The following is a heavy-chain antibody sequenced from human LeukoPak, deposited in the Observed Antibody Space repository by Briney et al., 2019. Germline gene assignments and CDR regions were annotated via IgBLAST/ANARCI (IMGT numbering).Heavy chain of an antibody. CDR2: ISAYNGNT. CDR1: GYTFTSYG. J-gene: IGHJ4*02. D-gene: IGHD3-16*01. V-gene: IGHV1-18*01. Sequence: ASVKVSCKASGYTFTSYGISWVRQAPGQGLEWMGWISAYNGNTNYAQKLQGRVTMTTDTSTSTAYMELRSLGSDDTAVYYCARDLEPERSTFSRGRLYYWGQGTLVTVSS. CDR3: ARDLEPERSTFSRGRLYY.